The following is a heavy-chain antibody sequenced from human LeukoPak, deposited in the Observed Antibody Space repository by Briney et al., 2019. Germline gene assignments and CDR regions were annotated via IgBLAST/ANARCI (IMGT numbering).Heavy chain of an antibody. CDR2: IYYSGST. CDR3: ARVGQWLGDFGY. J-gene: IGHJ4*02. Sequence: SETLSLTCTVSGGSISSYYWSWIRQPPGKGLEWIGYIYYSGSTNYNPSLKSRVTISVDTSKNQFSLKLSSVTAADTAVYYCARVGQWLGDFGYWGQGTLVTVSS. D-gene: IGHD6-19*01. V-gene: IGHV4-59*01. CDR1: GGSISSYY.